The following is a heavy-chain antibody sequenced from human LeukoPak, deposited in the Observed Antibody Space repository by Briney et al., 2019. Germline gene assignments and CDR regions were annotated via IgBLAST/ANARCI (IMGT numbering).Heavy chain of an antibody. J-gene: IGHJ4*02. CDR2: IARRADTYAT. V-gene: IGHV3-73*01. CDR3: TRRDCTFAGCYSNSN. Sequence: GGSLRLSCAASGFTFSDSAIHWVRQASGKGLEWVGRIARRADTYATAYAPSVEGRFTISRDNSRNTAYLQMSSLKTDDTAVYFCTRRDCTFAGCYSNSNCGQGALGTVSS. CDR1: GFTFSDSA. D-gene: IGHD2-15*01.